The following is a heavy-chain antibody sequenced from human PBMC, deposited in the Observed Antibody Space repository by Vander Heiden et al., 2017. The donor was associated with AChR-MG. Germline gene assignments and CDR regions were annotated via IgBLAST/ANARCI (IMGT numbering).Heavy chain of an antibody. CDR1: GFTFSSYS. Sequence: EVQLVESGGGLVKPGGSLRLSCAASGFTFSSYSTNWVRQAPGKGLEWVSSISSSSSYIYYADSVKGRFTISRDNAKNSLYLQMNSLRAEDTAVYYCARPPLHFDWLPSWVQGTLATVSS. CDR2: ISSSSSYI. V-gene: IGHV3-21*01. D-gene: IGHD3-9*01. J-gene: IGHJ4*02. CDR3: ARPPLHFDWLPS.